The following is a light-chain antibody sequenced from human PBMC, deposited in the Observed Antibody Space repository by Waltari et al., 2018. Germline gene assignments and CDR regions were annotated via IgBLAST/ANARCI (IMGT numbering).Light chain of an antibody. CDR2: RVS. CDR1: QSLVHSDGNTH. CDR3: MQGTHWPYT. J-gene: IGKJ2*01. V-gene: IGKV2-30*02. Sequence: DVVMTQSPLSLPVTLGQAASISCKYSQSLVHSDGNTHLNWFQQRPGESTRRLIYRVSKRYSRFPDRFRGSGSGTDFTLKISRVEAEDVGIYYCMQGTHWPYTFGQGTKLDIK.